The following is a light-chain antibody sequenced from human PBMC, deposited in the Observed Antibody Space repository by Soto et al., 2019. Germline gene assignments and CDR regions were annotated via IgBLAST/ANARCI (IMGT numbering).Light chain of an antibody. V-gene: IGLV2-23*01. Sequence: QSALTQPASVSGSPGQSITISCTGTSSDVGSYNLVSWYQQHPGKAPKLMIYEGSKRPSGVSNRFSGSKSGNTASLTISGLQADDEADHYCCSYADSRYVFGTGTKLTVL. CDR3: CSYADSRYV. J-gene: IGLJ1*01. CDR1: SSDVGSYNL. CDR2: EGS.